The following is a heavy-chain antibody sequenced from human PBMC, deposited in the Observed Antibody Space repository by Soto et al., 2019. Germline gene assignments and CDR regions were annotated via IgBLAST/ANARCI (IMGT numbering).Heavy chain of an antibody. CDR1: GGYIGGVGYY. CDR2: IHYSGST. J-gene: IGHJ4*02. V-gene: IGHV4-31*02. CDR3: AREPPRYCSGSRCLYYFDY. Sequence: SQTLCHSWTVSGGYIGGVGYYRNWINHHPGRGLEWIGYIHYSGSTYYIPSLKSRLTISLDTSKNQFSLKLSSVTAADTAVYFCAREPPRYCSGSRCLYYFDYWGQGTLVSVSS. D-gene: IGHD2-15*01.